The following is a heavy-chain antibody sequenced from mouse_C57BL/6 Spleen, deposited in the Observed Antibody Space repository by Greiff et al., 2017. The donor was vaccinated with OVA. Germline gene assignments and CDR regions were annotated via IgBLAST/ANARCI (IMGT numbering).Heavy chain of an antibody. Sequence: QVHVKQAGAELVRPGTSVKLSCKASGYTFTSYWMHWVKQRPGQGLEWIGVIDPSDSYTNYNQKFKGKATLTVDTSSSTAYMQLSSLTSEDSAVYYCAPYYYGSSYWYFDVWGTGTTVTVSS. D-gene: IGHD1-1*01. V-gene: IGHV1-59*01. CDR3: APYYYGSSYWYFDV. CDR2: IDPSDSYT. CDR1: GYTFTSYW. J-gene: IGHJ1*03.